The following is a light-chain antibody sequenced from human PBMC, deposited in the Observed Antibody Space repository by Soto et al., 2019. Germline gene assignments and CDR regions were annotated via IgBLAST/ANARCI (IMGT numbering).Light chain of an antibody. CDR2: DVS. J-gene: IGKJ5*01. CDR1: QDVRGA. Sequence: AIQLTQSPSSLSASVGDRVTITCRASQDVRGALAWYQQKTGKAPKILIYDVSVLESGVPTRFSGSGSGTDFTLTITTLQPVDFAPYYCQQFNSYPLTFGQGTRLEIK. CDR3: QQFNSYPLT. V-gene: IGKV1-13*02.